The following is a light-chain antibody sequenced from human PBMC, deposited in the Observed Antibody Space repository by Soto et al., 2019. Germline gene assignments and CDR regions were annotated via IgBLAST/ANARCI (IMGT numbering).Light chain of an antibody. CDR1: SSNIGAGYD. V-gene: IGLV1-40*01. CDR3: QSYDSSLSASVV. CDR2: GNS. Sequence: QSVLTQPPSVSGAPGQRVTISCTGSSSNIGAGYDVHWYQQLPGTAPKLLIYGNSNRPSGVPDRFSGSKSGTSASLAITGLQAEDEPDYYCQSYDSSLSASVVFGGGTKLTVL. J-gene: IGLJ2*01.